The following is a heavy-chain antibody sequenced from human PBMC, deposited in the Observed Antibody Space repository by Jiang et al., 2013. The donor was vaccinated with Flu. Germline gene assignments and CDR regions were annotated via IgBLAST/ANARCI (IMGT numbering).Heavy chain of an antibody. CDR3: ARQYDTAVAGTGFDY. D-gene: IGHD6-19*01. CDR1: GYSFTSYW. Sequence: GAEVKKPGESLKISCKGSGYSFTSYWIGWVRQMPGKGLEWMGIIYPGDSDTRYSPSFQGQVTISADKSISTAYLQWSSLKASDTAMYYCARQYDTAVAGTGFDYWGQGTLVTVSS. J-gene: IGHJ4*02. CDR2: IYPGDSDT. V-gene: IGHV5-51*01.